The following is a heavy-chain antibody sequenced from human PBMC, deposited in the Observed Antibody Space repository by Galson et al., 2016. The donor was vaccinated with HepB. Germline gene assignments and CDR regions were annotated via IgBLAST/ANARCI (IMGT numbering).Heavy chain of an antibody. J-gene: IGHJ6*03. CDR3: ARGGGSYFHYYYYMDV. V-gene: IGHV1-3*04. CDR1: GYTFTNYA. Sequence: SCKASGYTFTNYAMHWVRQAPGQRLEWMGWIITDNGNTQYSQKFQGRVTIPRDTSASTAYMELSSLRSEDTAVYYCARGGGSYFHYYYYMDVWGKGTTVTVSS. D-gene: IGHD1-26*01. CDR2: IITDNGNT.